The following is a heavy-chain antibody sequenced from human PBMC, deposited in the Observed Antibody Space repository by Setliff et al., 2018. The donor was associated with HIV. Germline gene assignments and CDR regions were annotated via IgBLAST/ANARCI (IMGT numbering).Heavy chain of an antibody. CDR2: VIPVFGEP. J-gene: IGHJ4*02. D-gene: IGHD3-10*01. CDR1: GYTFTSYG. CDR3: GRGVLYGLSEY. V-gene: IGHV1-18*01. Sequence: ASVKVSCKASGYTFTSYGINWVRQAPGQGLEWVGSVIPVFGEPHYAQRFQGRVTITADRSSNTAYMEIMSLRSDDTATYYCGRGVLYGLSEYWGPGSLVTVSS.